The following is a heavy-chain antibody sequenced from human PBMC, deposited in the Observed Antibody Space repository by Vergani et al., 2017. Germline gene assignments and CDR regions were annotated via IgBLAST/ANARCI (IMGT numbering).Heavy chain of an antibody. CDR1: GYTFSNYD. J-gene: IGHJ4*02. D-gene: IGHD3-9*01. CDR3: ARGDYGSLTGYRY. Sequence: QVQVVQSGAEVKKSGASVKVSCKTSGYTFSNYDMHWVRQAPGQGLEWMGIINPSGGHTNYAQKFQGRVTMTRDTSTSTVYMELSSLRSEDTAIYYCARGDYGSLTGYRYWGQGTLVTVSA. CDR2: INPSGGHT. V-gene: IGHV1-46*03.